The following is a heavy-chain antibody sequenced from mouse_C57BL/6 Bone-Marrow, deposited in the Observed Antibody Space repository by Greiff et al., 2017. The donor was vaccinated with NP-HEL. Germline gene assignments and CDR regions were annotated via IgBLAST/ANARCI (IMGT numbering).Heavy chain of an antibody. CDR1: GFNIKDDY. CDR2: IDPENGDT. Sequence: VQLQQSGAELVRPGASVKLSCTASGFNIKDDYMNWVKQRPEQGLEWIGWIDPENGDTEYASKFQGTATLTADTSSNTAYLQLSSLTYEDTAVYYCTTGIYYDYEGVFAYWGQGTLVTVSA. D-gene: IGHD2-4*01. V-gene: IGHV14-4*01. J-gene: IGHJ3*01. CDR3: TTGIYYDYEGVFAY.